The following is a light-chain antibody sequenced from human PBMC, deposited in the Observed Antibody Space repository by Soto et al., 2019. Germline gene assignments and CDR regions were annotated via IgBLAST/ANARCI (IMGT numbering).Light chain of an antibody. Sequence: QSALTQRASVSGSPGQSITISCTGTSSDVGSYNLVSWYQQHPGKAPKLMIYEGSKRPSGVSNRFSGSKSGNTASLTISGLQAEDEADYYCCSYAGSSTFVVFGTGTKVTVL. CDR1: SSDVGSYNL. CDR3: CSYAGSSTFVV. J-gene: IGLJ1*01. CDR2: EGS. V-gene: IGLV2-23*03.